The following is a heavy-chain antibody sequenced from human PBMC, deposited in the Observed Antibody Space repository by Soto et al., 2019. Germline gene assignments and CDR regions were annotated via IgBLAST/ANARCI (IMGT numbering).Heavy chain of an antibody. CDR3: ARDHRITIFGVVITKDVFDY. D-gene: IGHD3-3*01. CDR2: IKQDGSEK. CDR1: GFTFSSYW. V-gene: IGHV3-7*01. Sequence: EVQLVESGGGLVQPGGSLRLSCAASGFTFSSYWMSWVRQAPGKGLEWVANIKQDGSEKYYVDSVKGRFTISRDNAKNSLYLQMNSLRAEETAVYYCARDHRITIFGVVITKDVFDYWGQGTLVTVSS. J-gene: IGHJ4*02.